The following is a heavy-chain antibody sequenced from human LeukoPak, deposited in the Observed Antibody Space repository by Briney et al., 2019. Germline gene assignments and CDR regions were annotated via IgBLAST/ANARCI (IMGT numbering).Heavy chain of an antibody. CDR1: GYTLTELS. J-gene: IGHJ6*02. CDR2: FDPEDGET. V-gene: IGHV1-24*01. CDR3: ATDSPYSSGWYGGWGVYYYGMDV. Sequence: RVASVKVSCKVFGYTLTELSMHWVRQAPGKGLEWMGGFDPEDGETIYAQKFQGRVTMTEDTSTDTAYMELSSLRSEDTAVYYCATDSPYSSGWYGGWGVYYYGMDVWGQGTTVTVSS. D-gene: IGHD6-19*01.